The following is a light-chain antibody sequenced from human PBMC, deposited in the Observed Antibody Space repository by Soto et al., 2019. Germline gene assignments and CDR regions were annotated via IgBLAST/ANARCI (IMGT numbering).Light chain of an antibody. Sequence: SYELTQSVSVSVALGQTASIACGGNKIGSKNVHWYQQKPGQAPTLVIYRDTQRPSGIPERFSASNSGNTATLTITRVEAGDEADYYCQVWGSDTAVFGGGTNLTV. CDR2: RDT. CDR3: QVWGSDTAV. J-gene: IGLJ2*01. CDR1: KIGSKN. V-gene: IGLV3-9*01.